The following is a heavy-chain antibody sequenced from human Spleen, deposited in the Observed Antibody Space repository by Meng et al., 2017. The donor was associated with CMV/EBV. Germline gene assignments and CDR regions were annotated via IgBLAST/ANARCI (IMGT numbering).Heavy chain of an antibody. Sequence: SGPTLVKPTETLTLTCTFSGFSLSTSGMRVSWIRQPPGKALERLARIDWDDDKFYSTSLKTRLTISKDTSKKQVVLTMTNMDPVDTATYYCARDSSGWVDYWGQGTLVTVSS. CDR3: ARDSSGWVDY. CDR2: IDWDDDK. CDR1: GFSLSTSGMR. V-gene: IGHV2-70D*14. D-gene: IGHD3-22*01. J-gene: IGHJ4*02.